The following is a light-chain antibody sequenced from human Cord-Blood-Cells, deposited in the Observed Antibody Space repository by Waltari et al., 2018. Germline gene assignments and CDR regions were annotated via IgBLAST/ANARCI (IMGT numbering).Light chain of an antibody. Sequence: DIQMTQSPSSLSASVGDRVTITCQARQDISNYLNWYQQKPGKAPKLLIYDASNLETGVPSRFSGSGSGTDFTCTISILQPEDIATYYCQQYDNLPLTFGGGTKVEIK. V-gene: IGKV1-33*01. CDR3: QQYDNLPLT. CDR2: DAS. J-gene: IGKJ4*01. CDR1: QDISNY.